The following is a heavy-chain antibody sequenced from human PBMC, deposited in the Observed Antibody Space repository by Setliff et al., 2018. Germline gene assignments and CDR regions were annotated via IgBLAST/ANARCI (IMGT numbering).Heavy chain of an antibody. CDR1: GGSISSSSYY. J-gene: IGHJ4*02. V-gene: IGHV4-39*01. Sequence: SETLSLTCTVSGGSISSSSYYWGWIRPLTGQGLEWIGSIYYSGSTYYNPSLKSLVTISVDTSKNQFSLKVSSVTAADTAVYYCASESWVGDYWGQGTLVTVSS. CDR3: ASESWVGDY. D-gene: IGHD1-26*01. CDR2: IYYSGST.